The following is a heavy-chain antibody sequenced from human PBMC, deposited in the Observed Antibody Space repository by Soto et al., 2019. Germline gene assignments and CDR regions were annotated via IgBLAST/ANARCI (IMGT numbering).Heavy chain of an antibody. CDR1: GGTFSSYT. V-gene: IGHV1-69*02. Sequence: SVKVSCKASGGTFSSYTISWVRQAPGQGLEWMGRIIPILGIANYAQKFQGRVTITADKSTSTAYMELSSLRSEDTAVYYCARAGAVVVVAATWYYMDVWGKGTTVTVSS. CDR3: ARAGAVVVVAATWYYMDV. D-gene: IGHD2-15*01. J-gene: IGHJ6*03. CDR2: IIPILGIA.